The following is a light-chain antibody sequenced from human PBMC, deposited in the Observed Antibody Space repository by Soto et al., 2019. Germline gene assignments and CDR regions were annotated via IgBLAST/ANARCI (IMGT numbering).Light chain of an antibody. J-gene: IGLJ2*01. V-gene: IGLV2-14*01. Sequence: QSALTQPASVSGSPGQSITISCTGTSSDVGGYNYVSWYQQHPGKAPKLMIYEVSNRPSGVSNRFSGSKSGNTASLTISGLHAADEADYYCSSYTSSSTLVVFGGGTKLTVL. CDR3: SSYTSSSTLVV. CDR2: EVS. CDR1: SSDVGGYNY.